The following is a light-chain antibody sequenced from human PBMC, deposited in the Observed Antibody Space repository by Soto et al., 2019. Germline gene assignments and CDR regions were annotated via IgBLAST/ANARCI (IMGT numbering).Light chain of an antibody. Sequence: ILMTQSPATLSVSPGERATLSCRASQSVSNNLAWYQQKPGQAPRLLIYDASTRATGIPARFSGSGSATSFTLTLSSLQSEDFSVYYCQQYNNWPPWTFGQGTKVEIK. V-gene: IGKV3-15*01. CDR3: QQYNNWPPWT. J-gene: IGKJ1*01. CDR2: DAS. CDR1: QSVSNN.